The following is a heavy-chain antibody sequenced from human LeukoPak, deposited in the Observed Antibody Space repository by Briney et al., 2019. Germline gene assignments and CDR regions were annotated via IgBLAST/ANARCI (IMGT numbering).Heavy chain of an antibody. V-gene: IGHV3-23*01. CDR1: GFTFSSYA. CDR3: RGGHATEPPY. Sequence: GGSLRLSCAASGFTFSSYAMSWVRQTPGKGLEWVSAISGSGGSTYYADSVRGRFTISRDNSKNMVYLQMNSLRAEDTAVYYCRGGHATEPPYWGQGTLVTVSS. CDR2: ISGSGGST. J-gene: IGHJ4*02. D-gene: IGHD1-14*01.